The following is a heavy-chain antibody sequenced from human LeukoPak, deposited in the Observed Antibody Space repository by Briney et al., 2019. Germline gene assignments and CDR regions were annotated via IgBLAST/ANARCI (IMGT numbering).Heavy chain of an antibody. CDR2: ISAYNGNT. Sequence: ASVKVSCKASGYTFTSYGISWVRQAPGQGLEWMGWISAYNGNTNYAQKLQGRVTMTTDTSTSTAYMELRSLRSDDTAVYYCARHRGGFCSSTSCYFRNWFDPWGQGTLVTVSS. J-gene: IGHJ5*02. CDR3: ARHRGGFCSSTSCYFRNWFDP. CDR1: GYTFTSYG. V-gene: IGHV1-18*01. D-gene: IGHD2-2*01.